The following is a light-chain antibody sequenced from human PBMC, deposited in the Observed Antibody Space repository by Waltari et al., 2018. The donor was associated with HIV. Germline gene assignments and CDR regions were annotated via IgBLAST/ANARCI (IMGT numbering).Light chain of an antibody. CDR3: QKYKSAPLT. CDR1: QGISNY. CDR2: GAS. J-gene: IGKJ4*01. V-gene: IGKV1-27*01. Sequence: PSSLSASVGDRVTITCRASQGISNYVAWYQQKPGKVPELLIHGASTLQSGVPSRFSGSGSGTDFTLTISSLQPDDVATYYCQKYKSAPLTFGGGTKVEIK.